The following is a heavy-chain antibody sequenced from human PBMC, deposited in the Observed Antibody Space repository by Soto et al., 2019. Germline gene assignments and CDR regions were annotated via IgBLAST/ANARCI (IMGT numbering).Heavy chain of an antibody. J-gene: IGHJ4*02. D-gene: IGHD1-26*01. V-gene: IGHV1-69*01. Sequence: QVQLVQSGAEVKKPGSSVKVSCKASGGTFSSYAISWVRPAPGQGLEWMGGIIPIFGTANYAQKFQGRVTITADESTSTAYMELTSLRSEDTAVYYCAAGDPVGPKIDFDYWGQGTLVTVSS. CDR3: AAGDPVGPKIDFDY. CDR1: GGTFSSYA. CDR2: IIPIFGTA.